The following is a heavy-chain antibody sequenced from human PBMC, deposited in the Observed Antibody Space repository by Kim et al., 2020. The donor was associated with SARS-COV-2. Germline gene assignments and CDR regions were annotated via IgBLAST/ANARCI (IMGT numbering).Heavy chain of an antibody. J-gene: IGHJ6*02. V-gene: IGHV4-39*01. CDR1: GGSISSSSYY. CDR2: IYYSGST. Sequence: SETLSLTCTVSGGSISSSSYYWGWIRQPPGKGLEWIGSIYYSGSTYYNPSLKSRVTISVDTSNNQFSLKLSSVTAADTAVYYCARQRESNYYYYGMDVWGQGTTVTVSS. D-gene: IGHD3-10*01. CDR3: ARQRESNYYYYGMDV.